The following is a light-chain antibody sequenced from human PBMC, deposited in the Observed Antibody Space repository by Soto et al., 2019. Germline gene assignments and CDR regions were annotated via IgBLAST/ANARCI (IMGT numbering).Light chain of an antibody. V-gene: IGLV2-14*01. Sequence: QSALTQPASVSGSPGQSITSSCTGTSRDVGGYNYVSWHQQHPGKAPKVIITEVSNRPSGVSNRFSGSKSGNTASLTISGLQADDEADYYCSSYISSSTVVVFGGGTKLTVL. CDR1: SRDVGGYNY. J-gene: IGLJ2*01. CDR3: SSYISSSTVVV. CDR2: EVS.